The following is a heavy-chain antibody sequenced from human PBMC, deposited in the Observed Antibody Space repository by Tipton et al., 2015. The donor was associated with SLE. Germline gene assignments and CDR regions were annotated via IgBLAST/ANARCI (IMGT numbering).Heavy chain of an antibody. CDR3: ARVKVGGNWFDP. J-gene: IGHJ5*02. Sequence: SLRLSCAASGFTFSSYWMSWVRQAPGKGLEWVANIKQDGSEKYYVDSVKGRFTISRDNAKNSLYQQMNSLRAEDTAVYYCARVKVGGNWFDPWGQGTLVTVSS. CDR2: IKQDGSEK. CDR1: GFTFSSYW. V-gene: IGHV3-7*01. D-gene: IGHD3-22*01.